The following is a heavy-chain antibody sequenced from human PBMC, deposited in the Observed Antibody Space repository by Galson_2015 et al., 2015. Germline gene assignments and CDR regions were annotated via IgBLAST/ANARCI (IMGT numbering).Heavy chain of an antibody. J-gene: IGHJ6*03. CDR2: IIPIFSTA. CDR3: ARSIVVVPAATNYYYMDV. CDR1: GGTFSSYA. V-gene: IGHV1-69*01. Sequence: ASGGTFSSYAISWVRQAPGQGLEWMGGIIPIFSTANYAQKFQGRVTITADESTSTAYMELSSLRSEDTAVYCCARSIVVVPAATNYYYMDVWGKGNTVTVSS. D-gene: IGHD2-2*01.